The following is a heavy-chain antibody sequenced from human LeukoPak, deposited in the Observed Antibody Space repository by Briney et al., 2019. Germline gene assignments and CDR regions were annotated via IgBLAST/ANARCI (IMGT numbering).Heavy chain of an antibody. CDR1: GGSISSGGYY. D-gene: IGHD6-13*01. CDR2: INHSGST. CDR3: AILSSWFLGYSFDI. J-gene: IGHJ3*02. V-gene: IGHV4-34*01. Sequence: PSETLSLTCAVSGGSISSGGYYWSWIRQPPGKGLEWIGEINHSGSTNYNPSLKSRVTISVGTSKNQFSLKLSSVTAADTAVYYCAILSSWFLGYSFDIWGQGTMVTVSS.